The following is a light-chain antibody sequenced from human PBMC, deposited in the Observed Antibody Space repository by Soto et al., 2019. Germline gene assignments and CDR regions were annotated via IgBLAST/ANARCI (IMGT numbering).Light chain of an antibody. CDR1: HDISKN. J-gene: IGKJ4*01. CDR3: QQYGNPFLT. Sequence: DIQMTQSPSSLSASVGDRVTITCQASHDISKNLNWFQQKPGKVPRVLIYDASNLETGVPSRFSGSASGTEFIFTISSLQPEDIATYYCQQYGNPFLTFGGGTKVEIK. V-gene: IGKV1-33*01. CDR2: DAS.